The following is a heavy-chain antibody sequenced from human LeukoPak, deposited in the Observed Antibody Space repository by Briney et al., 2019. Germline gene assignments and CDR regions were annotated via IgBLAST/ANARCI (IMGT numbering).Heavy chain of an antibody. D-gene: IGHD2-15*01. Sequence: SETLSLTCTVSGDSISSGDYYWSWIRQPAGKGLEWIGEINHSGSTNYNPSLKSRVTISVDTSKNQFSLKLSSVTAADTAVYYCARGKVVVAATFLFDYWGQGTLVTVSS. CDR1: GDSISSGDYY. V-gene: IGHV4-61*10. CDR3: ARGKVVVAATFLFDY. CDR2: INHSGST. J-gene: IGHJ4*02.